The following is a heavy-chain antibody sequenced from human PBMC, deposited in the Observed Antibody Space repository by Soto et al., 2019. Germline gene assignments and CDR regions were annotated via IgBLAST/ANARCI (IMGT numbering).Heavy chain of an antibody. CDR1: GFSFSSYW. D-gene: IGHD1-26*01. CDR3: AKGTMGAPFYYFDY. V-gene: IGHV3-23*01. CDR2: ISGTVGNT. J-gene: IGHJ4*02. Sequence: GGSLRLSCAASGFSFSSYWMHWLRQVPGKGLVWVSSISGTVGNTYYAESVKGRFTISRDTSKNTVYLQMNSLRAEDTAIYYCAKGTMGAPFYYFDYWGQGT.